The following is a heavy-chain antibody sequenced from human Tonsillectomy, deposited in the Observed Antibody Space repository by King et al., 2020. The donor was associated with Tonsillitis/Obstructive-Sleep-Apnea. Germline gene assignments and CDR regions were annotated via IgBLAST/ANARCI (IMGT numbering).Heavy chain of an antibody. J-gene: IGHJ6*02. CDR2: INSDGSST. Sequence: VQLVESGGGLVQPGGSLRLSCAASGFTFSSYWMHWVRHAPGKGLVWVSRINSDGSSTSYADSVKGRFTISRDNAKNTLYLQMNSLRAEDTAVYYCARELDTAMVLYYYYGMDVWGQGTTVTVSS. V-gene: IGHV3-74*01. D-gene: IGHD5-18*01. CDR1: GFTFSSYW. CDR3: ARELDTAMVLYYYYGMDV.